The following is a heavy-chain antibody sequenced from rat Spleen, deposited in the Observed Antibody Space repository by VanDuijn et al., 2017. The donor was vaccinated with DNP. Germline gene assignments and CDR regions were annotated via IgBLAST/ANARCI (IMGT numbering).Heavy chain of an antibody. Sequence: EVQLVESGGDLVQPGRSLKLSCVASGFTFSNFWMAWIRQVPGKGLEWVGSVTKSGDTTFYSDSVKGRVTISRENAESTLYLQMDSLRSEDTATYYCATQRFPWFDYWGQGVMVTVSS. J-gene: IGHJ2*01. CDR3: ATQRFPWFDY. CDR2: VTKSGDTT. CDR1: GFTFSNFW. V-gene: IGHV5-31*01.